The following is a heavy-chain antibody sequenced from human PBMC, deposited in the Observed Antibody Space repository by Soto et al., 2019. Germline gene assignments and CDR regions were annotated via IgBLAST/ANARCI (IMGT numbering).Heavy chain of an antibody. Sequence: ASVKVSCKASGYTFTSYGISWVRQAPGQGLEWMGWISAYNGNTNYAQKLQGRVTMTTDTSTSTAYMELRSLRSDDTAVYYCARGYSSSWATYYYYYVMDVWGQGTTVTVSS. CDR3: ARGYSSSWATYYYYYVMDV. D-gene: IGHD6-13*01. CDR1: GYTFTSYG. J-gene: IGHJ6*02. CDR2: ISAYNGNT. V-gene: IGHV1-18*01.